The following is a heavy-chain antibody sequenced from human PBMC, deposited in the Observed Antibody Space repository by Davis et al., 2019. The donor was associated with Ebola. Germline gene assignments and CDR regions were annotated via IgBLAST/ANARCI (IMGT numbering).Heavy chain of an antibody. J-gene: IGHJ4*02. V-gene: IGHV3-73*01. D-gene: IGHD3-10*01. CDR1: GFTFSGSA. CDR2: IRSRFNNYAT. Sequence: GESLKISCAASGFTFSGSAIHWVRQASGKGPEWVGRIRSRFNNYATEYAASVKGRFTISRDESKNTAYLQMNSLKTEDTALYYCSRHYYGSGSYYTAPFDYWGQGTLVTVSS. CDR3: SRHYYGSGSYYTAPFDY.